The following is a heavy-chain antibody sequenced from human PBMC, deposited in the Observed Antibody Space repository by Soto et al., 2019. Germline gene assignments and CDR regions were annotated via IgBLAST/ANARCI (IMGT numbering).Heavy chain of an antibody. Sequence: EVQLVESGGGLVQPGGSLRLSCAASGFTFSSYSMNWVRQAPGKGLEWVSYISSSSSTIYYADSVKGRFTIYRDNAKNSLYLQMNSLRAEDTDVYYCARDGGKGGLDYWCQGTLVTVSS. CDR3: ARDGGKGGLDY. CDR1: GFTFSSYS. J-gene: IGHJ4*02. V-gene: IGHV3-48*01. D-gene: IGHD3-16*01. CDR2: ISSSSSTI.